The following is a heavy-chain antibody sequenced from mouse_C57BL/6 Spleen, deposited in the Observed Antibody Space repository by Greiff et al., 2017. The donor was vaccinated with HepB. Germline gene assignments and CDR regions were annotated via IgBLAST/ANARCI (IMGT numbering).Heavy chain of an antibody. CDR2: INTNNGGT. V-gene: IGHV1-22*01. J-gene: IGHJ3*01. CDR1: GYTFTDYN. Sequence: EVQLQQSGPELVKPGASVKMSCKASGYTFTDYNMHWVKPSHGKSLEWIGYINTNNGGTSYNQKFKGKATLTVNKSSSTAYMERRSLTSEDSAVYYCAYYGSSYALFAYWGQRTLVTVSA. CDR3: AYYGSSYALFAY. D-gene: IGHD1-1*01.